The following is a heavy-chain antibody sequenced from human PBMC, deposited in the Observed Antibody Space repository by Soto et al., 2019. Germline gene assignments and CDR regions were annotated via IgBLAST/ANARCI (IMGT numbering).Heavy chain of an antibody. J-gene: IGHJ6*02. V-gene: IGHV1-69*12. CDR1: GGTFSNYA. Sequence: QVQLVQSGAEVKKPGSSVKVSCKASGGTFSNYAFSWVRQAPGQGLEWLGGIMPIFGRPDYAQKFRDRVTITANESTSSAHRELSSLRSEDRAVYYCAIWLKEAGIGVNYCYGMDVWGQGTTVTVSS. CDR3: AIWLKEAGIGVNYCYGMDV. CDR2: IMPIFGRP. D-gene: IGHD6-19*01.